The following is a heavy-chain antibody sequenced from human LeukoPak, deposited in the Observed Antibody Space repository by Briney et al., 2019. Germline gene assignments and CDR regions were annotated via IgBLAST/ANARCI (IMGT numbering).Heavy chain of an antibody. CDR3: AREGARDDFVVVPAALDF. J-gene: IGHJ4*02. Sequence: SETLSLTCTVSNGSIGSYYWTWIRQPAGKGLEWIRRIHRTGSTNYNPPLTSRVIMSVDTSKNQFSLRLTSLTAADTAVYYCAREGARDDFVVVPAALDFWGLGTLVTVSS. D-gene: IGHD2-2*01. CDR1: NGSIGSYY. V-gene: IGHV4-4*07. CDR2: IHRTGST.